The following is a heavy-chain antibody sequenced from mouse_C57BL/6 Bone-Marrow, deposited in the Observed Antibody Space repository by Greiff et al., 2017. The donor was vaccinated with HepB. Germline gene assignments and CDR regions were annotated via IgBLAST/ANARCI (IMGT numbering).Heavy chain of an antibody. D-gene: IGHD4-1*01. CDR1: GFSFTSYG. CDR2: IWGDGST. V-gene: IGHV2-3*01. CDR3: AKGGNWVDY. Sequence: VHLVESGPGLVAPSQTLSITCTVSGFSFTSYGVSWVRQPPGKGLEWLGVIWGDGSTNYHSALISRLSISKDNPKSQVFLKLNRLQTDDTATYYCAKGGNWVDYWGQGTTLTVSS. J-gene: IGHJ2*01.